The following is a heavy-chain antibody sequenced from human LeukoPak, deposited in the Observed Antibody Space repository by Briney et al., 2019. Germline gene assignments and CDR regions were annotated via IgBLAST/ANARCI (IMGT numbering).Heavy chain of an antibody. CDR3: ARVSGSSWPSYYMDV. CDR1: GGSISDYY. V-gene: IGHV4-59*12. CDR2: IYHSGST. Sequence: PSETLSLTCTVSGGSISDYYWSWIRQPPGKGLEWIGYIYHSGSTYYNPSLKSRVTISVDRSKNQFSLKLSSVTAADTAVYYCARVSGSSWPSYYMDVWGKGTTVTVSS. D-gene: IGHD6-13*01. J-gene: IGHJ6*03.